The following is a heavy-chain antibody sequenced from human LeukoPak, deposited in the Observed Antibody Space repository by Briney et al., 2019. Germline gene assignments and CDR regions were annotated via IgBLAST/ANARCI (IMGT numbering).Heavy chain of an antibody. Sequence: ASVKVSCKVSGYTLTELSMHWVRQAPGKGLEWMGGFDPEDGETIYAQKFQGRVTITADESTSTAYMELSSLRSEDTAVYYCARVGNYYYDSSGYAGFDYWGQGTLVTVSS. V-gene: IGHV1-24*01. J-gene: IGHJ4*02. D-gene: IGHD3-22*01. CDR2: FDPEDGET. CDR1: GYTLTELS. CDR3: ARVGNYYYDSSGYAGFDY.